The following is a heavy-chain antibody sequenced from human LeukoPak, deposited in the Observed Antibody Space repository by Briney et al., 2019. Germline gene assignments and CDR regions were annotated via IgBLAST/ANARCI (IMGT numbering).Heavy chain of an antibody. D-gene: IGHD2-15*01. Sequence: ASVKVSCKASGYIFTDYYMHWVRQAPGQELGWMGRINPNSGGTNYAQKFQGRVTMTRDTSISTAYTELSSLRSEDTATYYCARKVVAATGWSIGPWGQGTLVTVSS. J-gene: IGHJ5*02. V-gene: IGHV1/OR15-1*01. CDR3: ARKVVAATGWSIGP. CDR2: INPNSGGT. CDR1: GYIFTDYY.